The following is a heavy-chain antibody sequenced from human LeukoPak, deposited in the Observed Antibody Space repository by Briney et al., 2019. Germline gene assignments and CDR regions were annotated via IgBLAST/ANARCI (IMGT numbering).Heavy chain of an antibody. V-gene: IGHV3-74*01. CDR1: GFTFSNYW. Sequence: GGSLRLSCAASGFTFSNYWMHWVRQAPGKGLVWVSRINSDGSSTAYADSVKGRFTISRDNAKNTLYLQMHSLRAEDTAVYYCARVAVAGNRAFDIWGQGTMVTVSS. CDR2: INSDGSST. CDR3: ARVAVAGNRAFDI. J-gene: IGHJ3*02. D-gene: IGHD6-19*01.